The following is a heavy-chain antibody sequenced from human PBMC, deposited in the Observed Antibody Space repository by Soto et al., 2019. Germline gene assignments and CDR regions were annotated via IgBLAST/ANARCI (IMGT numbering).Heavy chain of an antibody. Sequence: ASVKVSCKASGYAFTSYGISWVRQAPGQGLEWMGWISAYNGNTNYAQKLQGRVTMTTDTSTSTAYMELRSLRSDDTAVYYCASSYYYDSSGSIDAFDIWGQGTMVTVSS. J-gene: IGHJ3*02. CDR3: ASSYYYDSSGSIDAFDI. CDR2: ISAYNGNT. V-gene: IGHV1-18*04. D-gene: IGHD3-22*01. CDR1: GYAFTSYG.